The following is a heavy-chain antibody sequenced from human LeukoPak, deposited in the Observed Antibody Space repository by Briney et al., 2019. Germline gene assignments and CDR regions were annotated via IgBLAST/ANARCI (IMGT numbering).Heavy chain of an antibody. CDR3: AKGIHCSGGSCYYPFDY. J-gene: IGHJ4*02. CDR2: ISGSGGST. V-gene: IGHV3-23*01. D-gene: IGHD2-15*01. Sequence: GGSLRLSCAASGFTFITHAMSWVRQAPGKGLEWVSAISGSGGSTYYADSVKGRFTISRDNSKNTLYLQMNSLRAEDTAVYYCAKGIHCSGGSCYYPFDYWGQGTLVTVSS. CDR1: GFTFITHA.